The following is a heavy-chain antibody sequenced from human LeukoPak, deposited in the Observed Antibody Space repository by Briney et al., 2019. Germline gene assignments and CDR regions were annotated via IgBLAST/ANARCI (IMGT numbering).Heavy chain of an antibody. CDR2: INPNSGGT. V-gene: IGHV1-2*02. Sequence: ASVKVSCKAFGYTFTGYYMHWVRQAPGQGLEWMGWINPNSGGTNYAQKFQGRVTMTRDTSISTAYMELSRLRSDDTAVYYCASGSAYCSSTSCYNNWFDPWGQGTLVTVSS. D-gene: IGHD2-2*01. J-gene: IGHJ5*02. CDR1: GYTFTGYY. CDR3: ASGSAYCSSTSCYNNWFDP.